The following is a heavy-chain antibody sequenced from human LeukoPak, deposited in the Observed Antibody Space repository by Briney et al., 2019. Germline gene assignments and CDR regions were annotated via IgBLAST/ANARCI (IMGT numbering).Heavy chain of an antibody. CDR1: GYTFTSYD. D-gene: IGHD6-19*01. CDR3: ARRAVDNSYYYYMDV. CDR2: ISADNGNT. V-gene: IGHV1-18*01. Sequence: ASVKVSCKASGYTFTSYDISWVRQAPGQGLEWMGWISADNGNTKYAQKFQGRVTMTTDTSTRTAYMELRSLRSDDTAVYYCARRAVDNSYYYYMDVWGKGTTVTVSS. J-gene: IGHJ6*03.